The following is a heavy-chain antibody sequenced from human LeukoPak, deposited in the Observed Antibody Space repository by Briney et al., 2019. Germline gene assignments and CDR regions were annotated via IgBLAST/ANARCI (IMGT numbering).Heavy chain of an antibody. CDR1: GGSISSGSYY. CDR3: ARAYCSSTSCYGDFDY. V-gene: IGHV4-61*02. D-gene: IGHD2-2*01. CDR2: IYTSGST. J-gene: IGHJ4*02. Sequence: SETLSLTCTVSGGSISSGSYYWSWIRQPAGKGLEWIGRIYTSGSTNHNPSLKSRVTISVDTSKNQFSLKLSSVTAADTAVYYCARAYCSSTSCYGDFDYWGQGTLVTVSS.